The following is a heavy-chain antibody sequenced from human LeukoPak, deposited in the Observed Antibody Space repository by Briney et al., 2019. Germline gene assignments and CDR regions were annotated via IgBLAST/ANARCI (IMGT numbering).Heavy chain of an antibody. V-gene: IGHV3-7*01. Sequence: GGSLRLSCVASGFSFNNYRMTWVRQAPGKGLEWVANIRHDGSDKNYVDSVKGRFTMSRDNAKNSMFLQMNSLRAEDTAVYYCARGRYNFDYWGQGTLVTVSS. J-gene: IGHJ4*02. D-gene: IGHD5-12*01. CDR2: IRHDGSDK. CDR3: ARGRYNFDY. CDR1: GFSFNNYR.